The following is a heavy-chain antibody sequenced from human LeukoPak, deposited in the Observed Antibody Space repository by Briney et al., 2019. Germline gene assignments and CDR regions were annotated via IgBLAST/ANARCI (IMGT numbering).Heavy chain of an antibody. CDR1: GGSISSYN. D-gene: IGHD2-15*01. CDR2: CYNSGST. CDR3: ASQYCSGGSCYPYYFDY. Sequence: SETLSLTCTVSGGSISSYNWGWIRQPPGKGLEWIGYCYNSGSTNFSPSLKSRLTISLDTSKNQFSLKLSSVTAANTAVYYCASQYCSGGSCYPYYFDYWGQGTLVTVSS. J-gene: IGHJ4*02. V-gene: IGHV4-59*08.